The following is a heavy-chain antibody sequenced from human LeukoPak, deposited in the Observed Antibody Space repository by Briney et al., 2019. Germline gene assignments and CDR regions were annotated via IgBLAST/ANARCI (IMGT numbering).Heavy chain of an antibody. D-gene: IGHD3-22*01. Sequence: PSETLSLTCTVSGGSISSYYWSWIRQPPGKGLEWIGYIYYSGSTNYNPSLKSRVTISVDTPKNQFSLKLSSVTAADTAVYYCARGGYYYDSSGYRAPRHFDYWGQGTLVTVSS. CDR1: GGSISSYY. V-gene: IGHV4-59*01. J-gene: IGHJ4*02. CDR3: ARGGYYYDSSGYRAPRHFDY. CDR2: IYYSGST.